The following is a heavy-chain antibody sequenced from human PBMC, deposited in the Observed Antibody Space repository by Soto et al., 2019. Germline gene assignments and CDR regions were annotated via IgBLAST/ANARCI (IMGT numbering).Heavy chain of an antibody. J-gene: IGHJ3*02. CDR3: ARFRSYYYDSSGYYDAFDI. V-gene: IGHV5-51*01. CDR2: IYPGDSDT. Sequence: VSLKISCKGCGYSFTSYWIGWVRQMPGKGLEWMGIIYPGDSDTRYSPSFQGQVTISADKSISTAYLQWSSLKASDTAMYYCARFRSYYYDSSGYYDAFDIWGQGTMVTASS. D-gene: IGHD3-22*01. CDR1: GYSFTSYW.